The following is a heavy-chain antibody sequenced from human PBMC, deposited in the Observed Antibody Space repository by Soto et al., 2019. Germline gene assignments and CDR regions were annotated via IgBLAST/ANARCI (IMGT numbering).Heavy chain of an antibody. CDR2: MNPRSGNT. Sequence: ASVKLSCKASGYTFTSWDVYWVRQAAGQGLEWMGYMNPRSGNTGYGQKFQGRVTMTRDTSISTAYMELSSLTSDDTAVYYCTASSWTGAGLDFWGQGTPVTVSS. D-gene: IGHD6-13*01. V-gene: IGHV1-8*01. CDR3: TASSWTGAGLDF. CDR1: GYTFTSWD. J-gene: IGHJ4*01.